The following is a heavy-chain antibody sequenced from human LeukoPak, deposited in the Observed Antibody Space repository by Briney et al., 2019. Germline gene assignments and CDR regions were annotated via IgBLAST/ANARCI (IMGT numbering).Heavy chain of an antibody. CDR3: ASPAGSAYYYFAY. CDR2: IHYRGST. J-gene: IGHJ4*02. CDR1: GGSISSTGYY. V-gene: IGHV4-39*01. Sequence: SETLSLTCPVSGGSISSTGYYWGWIRQPPGKGLEWIGSIHYRGSTYCNPSLKSRVTISVDTSKNQFSLKLSSVTAADAAVYYCASPAGSAYYYFAYWGQGTLVTVSS. D-gene: IGHD6-19*01.